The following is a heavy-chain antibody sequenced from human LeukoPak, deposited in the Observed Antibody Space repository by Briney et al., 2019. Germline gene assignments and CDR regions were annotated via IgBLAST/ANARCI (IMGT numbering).Heavy chain of an antibody. CDR3: AREGYYEYSSSLGWFDP. D-gene: IGHD6-6*01. J-gene: IGHJ5*02. CDR2: IYHSGST. CDR1: GYSISSGYY. Sequence: PSETLSLTCTVSGYSISSGYYWGWIRQPPGKGLEWIGSIYHSGSTYYNPSLKSRVTISVDTSKNQFSLKLSSVTAADTAVYYCAREGYYEYSSSLGWFDPWGQGTLVTVSS. V-gene: IGHV4-38-2*02.